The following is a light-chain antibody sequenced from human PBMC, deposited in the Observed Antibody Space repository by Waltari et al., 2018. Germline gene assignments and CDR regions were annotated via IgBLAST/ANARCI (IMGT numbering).Light chain of an antibody. CDR3: AAWDDSLSGPV. CDR1: RSNIGSNY. Sequence: QSVLTQSPSASGTPGQRVTISCSGSRSNIGSNYVYWYQQLPGTTPNLLIYRNNQRPSGVPDRFSGSKSGTSASLAIFGLRSEDDADYFCAAWDDSLSGPVFGGGTKLTVL. CDR2: RNN. J-gene: IGLJ3*02. V-gene: IGLV1-47*01.